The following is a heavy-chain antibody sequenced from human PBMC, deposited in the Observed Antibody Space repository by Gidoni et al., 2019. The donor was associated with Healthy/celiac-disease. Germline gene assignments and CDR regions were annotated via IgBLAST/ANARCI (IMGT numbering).Heavy chain of an antibody. CDR2: IWYDGSNK. J-gene: IGHJ4*02. CDR3: ARDTGGSYRVGYYFDY. V-gene: IGHV3-33*01. D-gene: IGHD1-26*01. Sequence: QVQLVESGGGVVQPGRSLRLSRAASGFTFSSYGMHWVRQAPGKGLEWVAVIWYDGSNKYYADSVKGRFTIARDNSKNTLYLQMNSLRAEDTAVYYCARDTGGSYRVGYYFDYWGQGTLVTVSS. CDR1: GFTFSSYG.